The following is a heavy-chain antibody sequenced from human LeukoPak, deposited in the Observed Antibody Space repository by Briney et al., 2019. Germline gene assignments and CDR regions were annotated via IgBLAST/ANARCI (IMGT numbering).Heavy chain of an antibody. Sequence: SETLSLTCTVSGGSISSYYWSWIRQPPGKGLEWIGYIYYSGSTNYNPSLKSRVTISVDTSKNQFSLKLSSVTAADTAVYYCASSRYYDFWSGYLDIDYYYYGMDAWGQGTTVTVSS. V-gene: IGHV4-59*01. D-gene: IGHD3-3*01. CDR1: GGSISSYY. J-gene: IGHJ6*02. CDR3: ASSRYYDFWSGYLDIDYYYYGMDA. CDR2: IYYSGST.